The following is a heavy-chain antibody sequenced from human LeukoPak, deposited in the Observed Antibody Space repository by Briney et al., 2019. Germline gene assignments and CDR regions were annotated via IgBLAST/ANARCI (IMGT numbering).Heavy chain of an antibody. CDR3: ASDGSDYESTGDYGMDV. D-gene: IGHD2-8*02. CDR2: INAGNGST. V-gene: IGHV1-3*01. J-gene: IGHJ6*02. CDR1: GYTFTSYA. Sequence: ASVKVSCKASGYTFTSYAMHWVRQAPGQRHEWMGWINAGNGSTKYSQKFQGRVTITSDTSATTAYMELSSLRSEDTAVCYCASDGSDYESTGDYGMDVWGQGTTVTVSS.